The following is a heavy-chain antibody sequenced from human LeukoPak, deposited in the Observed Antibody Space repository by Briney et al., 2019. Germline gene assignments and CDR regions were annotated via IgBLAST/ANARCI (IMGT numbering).Heavy chain of an antibody. CDR1: GGSISSSSYY. D-gene: IGHD1-26*01. V-gene: IGHV4-39*01. Sequence: PSETLSLPCTVSGGSISSSSYYWGWIRQPPGKGLEWIGSIYYSGSTYYNPSLKSRVTISVDTSKNQFSLKLSSVTAADTAVYYCARGAVGATHDAFDIWGQGTMVTVSS. J-gene: IGHJ3*02. CDR2: IYYSGST. CDR3: ARGAVGATHDAFDI.